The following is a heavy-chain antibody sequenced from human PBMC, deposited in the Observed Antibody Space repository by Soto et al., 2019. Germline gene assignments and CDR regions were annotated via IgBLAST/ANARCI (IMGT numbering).Heavy chain of an antibody. CDR2: IYYSGST. J-gene: IGHJ4*02. CDR1: GGSISSYY. D-gene: IGHD5-12*01. CDR3: AGHVAPTMVASFDY. Sequence: SETLSLTCTVSGGSISSYYWSWIRQPPGKGLEWIGYIYYSGSTNYNPSLKSRVTISVDTSKNQFSLKLSSVTAADTAVYYCAGHVAPTMVASFDYWGQGTLVTVSS. V-gene: IGHV4-59*08.